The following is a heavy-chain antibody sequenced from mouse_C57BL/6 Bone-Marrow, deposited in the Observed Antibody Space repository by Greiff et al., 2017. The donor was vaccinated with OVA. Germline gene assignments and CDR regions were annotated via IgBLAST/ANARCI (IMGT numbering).Heavy chain of an antibody. Sequence: EVQLQQSGAELVRPGASVKLSCTASGFNIKDDYMHWVKQRPEQGLEWIGWIDPENGDTEYASKFQGKATITAATSSNTAYLQLSSLTSEDTAVYYCTLYYYGSSYGGYFDYWGQGTTLTVSS. V-gene: IGHV14-4*01. CDR1: GFNIKDDY. D-gene: IGHD1-1*01. J-gene: IGHJ2*01. CDR2: IDPENGDT. CDR3: TLYYYGSSYGGYFDY.